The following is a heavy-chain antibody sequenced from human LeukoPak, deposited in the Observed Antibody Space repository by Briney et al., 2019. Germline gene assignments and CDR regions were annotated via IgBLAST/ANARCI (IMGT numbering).Heavy chain of an antibody. D-gene: IGHD2-2*01. Sequence: PSETLSLTCTVSGGSISSSSFFWAWIRQPPGKGLEWIGTVSYSGTTYYSSSLKSRVTISVDTSKNQFSLRLTSVTAADTALYYCAKLTCSSTFCPLDYWGQGTLVTVSS. CDR1: GGSISSSSFF. V-gene: IGHV4-39*01. CDR2: VSYSGTT. J-gene: IGHJ4*02. CDR3: AKLTCSSTFCPLDY.